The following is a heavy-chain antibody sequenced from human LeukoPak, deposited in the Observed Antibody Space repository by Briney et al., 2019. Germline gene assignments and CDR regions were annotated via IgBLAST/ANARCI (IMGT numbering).Heavy chain of an antibody. J-gene: IGHJ4*02. V-gene: IGHV3-23*01. CDR2: ISPGGGPT. D-gene: IGHD5-12*01. CDR1: GFTFSSYA. CDR3: AKDGAWLRFDD. Sequence: GRSLRLSCAASGFTFSSYAMHWVRQAPGKGLEWVSGISPGGGPTYYADSVKGRFTISRDDSKNTLYLQMNNLRAEDTAVYYCAKDGAWLRFDDWGQGILVTVSS.